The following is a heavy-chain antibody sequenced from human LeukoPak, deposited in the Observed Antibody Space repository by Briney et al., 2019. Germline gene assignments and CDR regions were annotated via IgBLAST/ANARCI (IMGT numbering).Heavy chain of an antibody. CDR2: INPSGGST. J-gene: IGHJ4*02. CDR1: GYTFTSYY. D-gene: IGHD3-10*01. V-gene: IGHV1-46*01. CDR3: ARDLGGEPGSDY. Sequence: ASVKVSCKASGYTFTSYYMHWVRQTPGQGLEWMGIINPSGGSTSYAQKFQGRVTMTRDTSTSTVYMELSSLRSEDTAVYYCARDLGGEPGSDYWGQGTLVTVSS.